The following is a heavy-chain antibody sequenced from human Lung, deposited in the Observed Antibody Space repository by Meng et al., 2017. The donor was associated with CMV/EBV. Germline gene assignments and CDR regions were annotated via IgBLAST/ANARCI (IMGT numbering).Heavy chain of an antibody. CDR1: GYTFTAYY. D-gene: IGHD7-27*01. Sequence: ASVKVSCKASGYTFTAYYFRWVRQAPGQGLEWMGWIHPNRGDTNYAQQFQGRVTLTRDTSINTGYMEMTRLTSDDTAVYYCTRDNNWGPDYWGQGTLVSVSS. V-gene: IGHV1-2*02. CDR3: TRDNNWGPDY. J-gene: IGHJ4*02. CDR2: IHPNRGDT.